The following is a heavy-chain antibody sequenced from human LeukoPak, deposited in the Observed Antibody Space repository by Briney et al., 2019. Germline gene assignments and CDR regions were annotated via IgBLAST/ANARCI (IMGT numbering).Heavy chain of an antibody. CDR1: GGSISSYY. D-gene: IGHD2/OR15-2a*01. V-gene: IGHV4-59*01. Sequence: PSETLSLTCTVSGGSISSYYWSWIRQPPGKGLEWIGYIYYSGSTNYNPSLKSRVTISVDTSKNQFSLKLSSVTAADTAVYYCARNIRGGVVMDVWGKGTTVTVSS. CDR2: IYYSGST. J-gene: IGHJ6*03. CDR3: ARNIRGGVVMDV.